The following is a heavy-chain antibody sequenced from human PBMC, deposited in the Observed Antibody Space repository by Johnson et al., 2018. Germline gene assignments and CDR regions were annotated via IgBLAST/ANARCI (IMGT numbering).Heavy chain of an antibody. Sequence: VQLVQSGGGVVQPGRSLRLSCAASGFTFSTYAMHWVRQAPGKGLEWVSGISWNSGNIGYADSVKGRFTISRDNAKNSLYLQMNSLRAEDTALYYCAKNYCTNGVCPTPMDVGGKGTTVTVSS. D-gene: IGHD2-8*01. J-gene: IGHJ6*04. CDR2: ISWNSGNI. V-gene: IGHV3-9*01. CDR1: GFTFSTYA. CDR3: AKNYCTNGVCPTPMDV.